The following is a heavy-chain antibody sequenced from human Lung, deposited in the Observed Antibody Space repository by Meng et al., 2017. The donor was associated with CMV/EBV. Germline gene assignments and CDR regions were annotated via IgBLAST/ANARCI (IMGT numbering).Heavy chain of an antibody. D-gene: IGHD3-10*01. J-gene: IGHJ3*02. CDR1: GFTLSSYW. V-gene: IGHV3-7*01. CDR2: INQDGSET. Sequence: GESLKISCAASGFTLSSYWMSWVRQAPGKGPEWVANINQDGSETYYMDSVKGRFTISRDNAKNSLYLQMNSLRAGDTAVYYCARDHSGRGAFDIWGQGTRVTASS. CDR3: ARDHSGRGAFDI.